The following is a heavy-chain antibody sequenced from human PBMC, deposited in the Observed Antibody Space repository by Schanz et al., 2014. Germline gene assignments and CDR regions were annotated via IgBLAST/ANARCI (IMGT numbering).Heavy chain of an antibody. V-gene: IGHV3-30*18. CDR1: GFTFSNYG. Sequence: QVQLVESGGGLVKPGGSLRLSCSASGFTFSNYGLHWVRQAPGKGLEWVTVISYDGNTKYYADSVKGRFTISRDNSKNTLYLQMNSLRPEDTAVYYCAKDVSASRYGMDVWGQGTTVTVSS. CDR2: ISYDGNTK. D-gene: IGHD2-2*01. J-gene: IGHJ6*02. CDR3: AKDVSASRYGMDV.